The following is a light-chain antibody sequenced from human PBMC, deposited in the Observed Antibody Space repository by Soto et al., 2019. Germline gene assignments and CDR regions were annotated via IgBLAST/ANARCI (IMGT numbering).Light chain of an antibody. Sequence: EIVLTQSPATLSLSPGERATLSCRASQSVSTYLAWYQQKPGQAPRLLIYDASNRAAGIPARFSGRGSGTDFSLTISSLEADDFAVYYCQQRSNWPPPITFGQGTRLEIK. CDR3: QQRSNWPPPIT. CDR2: DAS. J-gene: IGKJ5*01. CDR1: QSVSTY. V-gene: IGKV3-11*01.